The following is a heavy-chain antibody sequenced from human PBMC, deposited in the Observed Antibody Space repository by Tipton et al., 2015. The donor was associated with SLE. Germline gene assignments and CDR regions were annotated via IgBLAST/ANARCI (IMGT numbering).Heavy chain of an antibody. CDR1: GDSIRIYY. V-gene: IGHV4-4*07. D-gene: IGHD6-6*01. Sequence: TLSLTCTVSGDSIRIYYWSWIRQPAGKGLEWIGRLFPGGNTNYNPSLQRRVTMSVDTSKKQFSLTLSSVTAADTAVYFCATSAYSSSSDAFDFWGPGTKVSVSS. CDR2: LFPGGNT. J-gene: IGHJ3*01. CDR3: ATSAYSSSSDAFDF.